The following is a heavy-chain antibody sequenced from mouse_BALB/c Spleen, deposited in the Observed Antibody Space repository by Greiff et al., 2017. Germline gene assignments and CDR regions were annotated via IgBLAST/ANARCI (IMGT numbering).Heavy chain of an antibody. V-gene: IGHV2-9*01. Sequence: VKLMESGPGLVAPSQSLSITCTVSGFSLTSYGVHWVRQPPGKGLEWLGVIWAGGSTNYHSALISRLSISKDNSKSQVFLKLNSLQTDDTATYYCAKRGRDGSSYTTHYYAMDYWGQGTSVTVSS. CDR1: GFSLTSYG. D-gene: IGHD1-1*01. J-gene: IGHJ4*01. CDR3: AKRGRDGSSYTTHYYAMDY. CDR2: IWAGGST.